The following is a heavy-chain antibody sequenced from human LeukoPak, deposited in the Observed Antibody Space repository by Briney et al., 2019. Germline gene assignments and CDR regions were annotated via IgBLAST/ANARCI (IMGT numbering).Heavy chain of an antibody. CDR1: GGSISSYY. Sequence: ETLSLTCTVSGGSISSYYWSWIRQPPGKGLEGSGYIYYSGSTNYNPSLKSRVTISVDTYRNQFSLKLSSVTAADTAVYYCARRTLNWSGGSCYRHFDYWGQGTLVTVSS. J-gene: IGHJ4*02. CDR2: IYYSGST. D-gene: IGHD2-15*01. CDR3: ARRTLNWSGGSCYRHFDY. V-gene: IGHV4-59*08.